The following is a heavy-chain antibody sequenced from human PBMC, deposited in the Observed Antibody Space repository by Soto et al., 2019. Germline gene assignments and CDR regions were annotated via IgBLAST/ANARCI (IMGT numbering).Heavy chain of an antibody. J-gene: IGHJ4*02. CDR1: GFTFSNFG. CDR2: ISSSDKYI. CDR3: ARVFCRGDCYSPLDY. Sequence: GGSLRLSCVASGFTFSNFGLNWVRQAPGKGLEWVSSISSSDKYIYYADSVKGRFTISRDNAKNSLSLQMNSLRADDTAVYYCARVFCRGDCYSPLDYWGQGTLVTVPS. D-gene: IGHD2-21*02. V-gene: IGHV3-21*01.